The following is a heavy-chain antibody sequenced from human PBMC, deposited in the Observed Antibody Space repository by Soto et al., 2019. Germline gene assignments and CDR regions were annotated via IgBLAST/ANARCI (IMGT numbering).Heavy chain of an antibody. CDR3: AVTRPSAVPIVLDH. J-gene: IGHJ4*02. V-gene: IGHV3-48*01. D-gene: IGHD3-16*02. CDR2: INSGGNII. Sequence: GGSLRLSCAASGFSFTGYSMNWVRQAPGKGLEWISYINSGGNIIYYADSVKGRVTISRENGKNSLFLQMNSLRADDTAVYFCAVTRPSAVPIVLDHWGQGTLVTVSS. CDR1: GFSFTGYS.